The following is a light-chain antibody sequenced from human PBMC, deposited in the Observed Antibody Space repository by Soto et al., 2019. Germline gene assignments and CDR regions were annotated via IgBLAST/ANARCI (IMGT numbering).Light chain of an antibody. Sequence: QSVLTQPPSASGTPGQRVTISCSGSSSSIGRNYVSWYQQLPGSAPKLLIYRNNERPSGVPDRFSGSRSGTSASLAISGLRSEDEADYYCAAWDDSLRGWVFGGGTKLTVL. CDR3: AAWDDSLRGWV. V-gene: IGLV1-47*01. CDR2: RNN. CDR1: SSSIGRNY. J-gene: IGLJ3*02.